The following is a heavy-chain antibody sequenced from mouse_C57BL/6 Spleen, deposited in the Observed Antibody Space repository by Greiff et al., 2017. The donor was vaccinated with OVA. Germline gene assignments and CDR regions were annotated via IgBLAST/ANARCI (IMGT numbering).Heavy chain of an antibody. Sequence: QVQLKQPGAELVKPGASVKLSCKASGYTFTSYWMQWVKQRPGQGLEWIGEIDPSDSYTNYNQKFKGKATLTVDTSSSTAYMQLSSLTSEDSAVYYCARSGVIDYAMDYWGQGTSVTVSS. J-gene: IGHJ4*01. D-gene: IGHD1-1*01. CDR3: ARSGVIDYAMDY. CDR1: GYTFTSYW. V-gene: IGHV1-50*01. CDR2: IDPSDSYT.